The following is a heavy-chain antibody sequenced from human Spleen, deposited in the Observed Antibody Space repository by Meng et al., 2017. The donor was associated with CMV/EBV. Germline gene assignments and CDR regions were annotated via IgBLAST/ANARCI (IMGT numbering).Heavy chain of an antibody. Sequence: SETLSLTCTVSGGPVSRGGYYWSWIRQPPGQGLEWIGYIHNSGTTNYNSSLQSRVTISLDTSKNQFSLKLTSVTAADTAVYYCARGGHNNYVVWFDPWGQGTLVTVS. V-gene: IGHV4-61*08. J-gene: IGHJ5*02. CDR3: ARGGHNNYVVWFDP. CDR2: IHNSGTT. D-gene: IGHD4-11*01. CDR1: GGPVSRGGYY.